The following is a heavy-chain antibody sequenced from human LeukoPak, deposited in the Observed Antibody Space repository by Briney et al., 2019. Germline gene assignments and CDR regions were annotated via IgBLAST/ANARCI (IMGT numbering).Heavy chain of an antibody. D-gene: IGHD3-10*01. J-gene: IGHJ4*02. CDR3: ARDTPSYYYGSGSRVGDDY. Sequence: GGSLRLSCAASGFTFSSYSMNWVRQAPGKGLEWVSSISSSSSYIYYADSVKGRFTISRDNAKNSLYLQMNSLRAEDTAVYYCARDTPSYYYGSGSRVGDDYWGQGALVTVSS. V-gene: IGHV3-21*01. CDR2: ISSSSSYI. CDR1: GFTFSSYS.